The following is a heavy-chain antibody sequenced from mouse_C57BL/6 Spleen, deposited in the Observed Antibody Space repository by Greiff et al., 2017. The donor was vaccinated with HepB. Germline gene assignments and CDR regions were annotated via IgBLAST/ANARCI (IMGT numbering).Heavy chain of an antibody. V-gene: IGHV1-61*01. CDR2: IYPSDSET. J-gene: IGHJ3*01. D-gene: IGHD1-1*01. CDR1: GYPFTSYW. CDR3: ARNYYGSSRFAY. Sequence: QVQLQQPGAELVRPGSSVKLSCKASGYPFTSYWMDWVKQRPGQGLEWIGNIYPSDSETRYNQKFKDKATLTVDKSSSTAYMQLSSLTSEDSAVYYCARNYYGSSRFAYWGQGTLVTVSA.